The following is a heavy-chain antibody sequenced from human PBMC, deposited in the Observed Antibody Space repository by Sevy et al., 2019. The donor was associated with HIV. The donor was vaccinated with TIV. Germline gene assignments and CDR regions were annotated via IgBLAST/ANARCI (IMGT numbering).Heavy chain of an antibody. D-gene: IGHD2-2*01. V-gene: IGHV3-23*01. CDR1: GFTFSSYA. CDR2: MSGSGGST. Sequence: GGSLRLSCAASGFTFSSYAMSWVRQAPGKGLEWVSAMSGSGGSTYYADSVKGRFTISRDNSKNTLYLQMNSLRAEDTAVYYCARNYQLLTYYYYYGMDVWGQGTTVTVSS. J-gene: IGHJ6*02. CDR3: ARNYQLLTYYYYYGMDV.